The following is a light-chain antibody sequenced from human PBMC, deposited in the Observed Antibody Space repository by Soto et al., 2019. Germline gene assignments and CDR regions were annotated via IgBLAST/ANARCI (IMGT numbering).Light chain of an antibody. CDR1: QSVCSRC. CDR2: GAS. CDR3: QHYGTTPWT. Sequence: ETVLTQSPGTLSLSPGERVTLSCRASQSVCSRCLAWYQQKPGQSPRLLIYGASSRATGIPDRFSGSGSGADFTLTTSRLEPEDFALYYCQHYGTTPWTFGQGTKEGIK. V-gene: IGKV3-20*01. J-gene: IGKJ1*01.